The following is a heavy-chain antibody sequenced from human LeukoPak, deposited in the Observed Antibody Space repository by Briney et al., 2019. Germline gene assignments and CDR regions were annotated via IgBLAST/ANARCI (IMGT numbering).Heavy chain of an antibody. V-gene: IGHV4-4*02. J-gene: IGHJ4*02. Sequence: PSETLSLTCAVSGGSISGYWWSWIRQPPGKGLEWIGEIFESGNTNYNPSLKSRATISGDKSESLFSLRLTSVSDADTAVYYCARHQMGANTFDFWGQGTLVTVSS. D-gene: IGHD1-26*01. CDR1: GGSISGYW. CDR3: ARHQMGANTFDF. CDR2: IFESGNT.